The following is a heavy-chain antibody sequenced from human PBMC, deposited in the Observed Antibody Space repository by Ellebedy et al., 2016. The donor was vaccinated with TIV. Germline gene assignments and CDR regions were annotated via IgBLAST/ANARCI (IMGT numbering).Heavy chain of an antibody. J-gene: IGHJ2*01. CDR2: ISYDGSNK. CDR3: ARRPSSLAGSWGYFDL. Sequence: GGSLRLSXAASGFTFSSYAMHWVRQAPGKGLEWVAVISYDGSNKYYADSVKGRFTISRDNSKNTLYLQMNSLRAEDTAVYYCARRPSSLAGSWGYFDLWGRGTLVTVSS. D-gene: IGHD2-15*01. V-gene: IGHV3-30-3*01. CDR1: GFTFSSYA.